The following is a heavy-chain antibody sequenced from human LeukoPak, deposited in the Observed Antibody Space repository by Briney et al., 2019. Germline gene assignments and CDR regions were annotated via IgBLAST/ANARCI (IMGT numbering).Heavy chain of an antibody. CDR1: GFTFRSYA. D-gene: IGHD3-16*02. J-gene: IGHJ4*02. V-gene: IGHV3-23*01. CDR3: AKGQKLFGGVIVFIDS. Sequence: GGSLRLSCAASGFTFRSYAMSWVRQAPGKGLEWVSIISGSGGITYYADSVRGRFAISRDNSKNTLYLQMNSLRAEDSAIYYCAKGQKLFGGVIVFIDSWGQGAQVTVSP. CDR2: ISGSGGIT.